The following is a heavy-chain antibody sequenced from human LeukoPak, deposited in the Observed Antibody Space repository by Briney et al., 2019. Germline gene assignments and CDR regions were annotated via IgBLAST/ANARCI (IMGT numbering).Heavy chain of an antibody. V-gene: IGHV3-7*01. CDR2: VKQDGSEK. CDR3: ARDQSSWFYYYYYMDV. J-gene: IGHJ6*03. D-gene: IGHD6-13*01. Sequence: GGSLRLSCAASGFTFSSYWMSWVRQAPGKGLEWVANVKQDGSEKYSVDSVKGRFTISRDNAKNSVYLQMNSLRAEDTAVYYCARDQSSWFYYYYYMDVWGKGTTVTVSS. CDR1: GFTFSSYW.